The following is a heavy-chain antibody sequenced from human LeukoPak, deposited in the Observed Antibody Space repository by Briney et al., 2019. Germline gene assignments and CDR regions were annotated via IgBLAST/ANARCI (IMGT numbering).Heavy chain of an antibody. CDR2: LYYSGST. V-gene: IGHV4-59*01. CDR3: ARGGSGISNAFDI. Sequence: SQTLSLTCSVSGGSISSYYWSWIRQPPGKGLEWIGYLYYSGSTNSNPSLKSRVTMSVDTSKNQFSLKLRSVTAADTAVYYCARGGSGISNAFDIWGQGTMVTVSS. CDR1: GGSISSYY. D-gene: IGHD3-10*01. J-gene: IGHJ3*02.